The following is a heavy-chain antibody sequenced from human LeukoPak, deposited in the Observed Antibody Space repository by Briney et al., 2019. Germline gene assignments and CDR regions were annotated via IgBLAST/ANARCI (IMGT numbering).Heavy chain of an antibody. Sequence: SETLSLTCTVSGGSIGSYYWSWIRQPPGKGLEWIGYIYYSGSTNYNPSLKSRVTISVDTSKNQFSLKLSSVTAADTAVYYCARYGSGSYYYFDYWGQGTLVTVSS. CDR2: IYYSGST. J-gene: IGHJ4*02. CDR1: GGSIGSYY. CDR3: ARYGSGSYYYFDY. D-gene: IGHD1-26*01. V-gene: IGHV4-59*01.